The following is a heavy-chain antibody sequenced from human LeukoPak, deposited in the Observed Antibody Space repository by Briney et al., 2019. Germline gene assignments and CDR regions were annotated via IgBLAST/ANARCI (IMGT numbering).Heavy chain of an antibody. CDR2: IYYSGST. V-gene: IGHV4-34*01. CDR1: GGSFSGYY. D-gene: IGHD3-16*01. J-gene: IGHJ4*02. Sequence: SETLSLTCAVYGGSFSGYYWSWIRQPPGKGLEWIGGIYYSGSTYYNPSLKSRVTISLDTSKNQFSLKLSSVTAADTAVYYCARQGFGSSYFDYWGQGTLVTVSS. CDR3: ARQGFGSSYFDY.